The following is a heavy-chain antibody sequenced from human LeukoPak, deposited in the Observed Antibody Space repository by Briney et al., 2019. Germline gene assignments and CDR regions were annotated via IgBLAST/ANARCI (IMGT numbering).Heavy chain of an antibody. CDR1: GYTFTSYG. J-gene: IGHJ4*02. D-gene: IGHD6-13*01. V-gene: IGHV1-18*01. CDR2: ISANNGNT. Sequence: ASVKVSCKASGYTFTSYGISWVRQAPGQGFEWMGWISANNGNTNYAQKLQGRVIMTTDTSTSTAYMELRSLRSDDTAVYYCARVLAAAGTNYFDYWGQGTLVTVSS. CDR3: ARVLAAAGTNYFDY.